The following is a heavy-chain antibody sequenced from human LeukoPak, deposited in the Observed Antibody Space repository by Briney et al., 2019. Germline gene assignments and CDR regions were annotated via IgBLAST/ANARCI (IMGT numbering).Heavy chain of an antibody. CDR2: INHGGST. D-gene: IGHD6-13*01. J-gene: IGHJ4*02. Sequence: SETLSLTCAVYGGSFSGYYWSWIRQPPGKGLEWIGEINHGGSTNYNPSLKSRVTISVDTSKNQFSLKLNSVTAADTAVYYCARGCPGGYSSSWYYYFDYWGQGTLVTVSS. V-gene: IGHV4-34*01. CDR1: GGSFSGYY. CDR3: ARGCPGGYSSSWYYYFDY.